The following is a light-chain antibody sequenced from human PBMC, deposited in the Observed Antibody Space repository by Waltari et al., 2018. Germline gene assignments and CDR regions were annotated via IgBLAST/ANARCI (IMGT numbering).Light chain of an antibody. CDR3: VLYMGSGIAV. Sequence: QTVVTQEPSFSVSPGGTVTLTCGLSSGSVSTSYYPSWYQQTPGQAPRTLIYSTNPRSSGVPERFSGSILGNKASLTITGAQADDESDYYCVLYMGSGIAVFGGGTKLTVL. V-gene: IGLV8-61*01. CDR1: SGSVSTSYY. J-gene: IGLJ3*02. CDR2: STN.